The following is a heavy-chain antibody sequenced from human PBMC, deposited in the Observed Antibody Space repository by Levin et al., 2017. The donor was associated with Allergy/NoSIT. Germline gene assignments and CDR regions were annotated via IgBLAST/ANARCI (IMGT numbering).Heavy chain of an antibody. CDR3: ATTGGRRWLQRYDAFDI. V-gene: IGHV3-48*03. J-gene: IGHJ3*02. D-gene: IGHD5-24*01. CDR2: ISSSGSTI. CDR1: GFTFSSYE. Sequence: PGGSLRLSCAASGFTFSSYEMNWVRQAPGKGLEWVSYISSSGSTIYYADSVKGRFTISRDNAKNSLYLQMNSLRAEDTAVYYCATTGGRRWLQRYDAFDIWGQGTMVTVSS.